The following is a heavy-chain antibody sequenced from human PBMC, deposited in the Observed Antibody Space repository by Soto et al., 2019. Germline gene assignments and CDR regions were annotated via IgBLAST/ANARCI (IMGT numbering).Heavy chain of an antibody. CDR3: AREGRYSSGWPFDY. Sequence: GPLRISCAASVFTCSSYSMNWVRQAPGKGLEWVSSISSSSSYIYYADSVKGRFTISRDNAKNSLYLQMNSLRAEDTAVYYCAREGRYSSGWPFDYWGQGTLVTVSS. CDR1: VFTCSSYS. D-gene: IGHD6-19*01. J-gene: IGHJ4*02. CDR2: ISSSSSYI. V-gene: IGHV3-21*01.